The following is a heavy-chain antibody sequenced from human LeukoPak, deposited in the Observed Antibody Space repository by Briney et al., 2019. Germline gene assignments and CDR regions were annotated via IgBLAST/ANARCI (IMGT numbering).Heavy chain of an antibody. D-gene: IGHD6-19*01. CDR2: IYTSGST. J-gene: IGHJ3*02. CDR3: ARPGQWLANAFDI. V-gene: IGHV4-4*07. CDR1: GGSISSYY. Sequence: PSETLSLTCTVSGGSISSYYRSWIRQPAGKGLEWIGRIYTSGSTNYNPSLKSRVTISVDTSKNQFSLKLSSVTAADTAVYYCARPGQWLANAFDIWGQGTLVTVSS.